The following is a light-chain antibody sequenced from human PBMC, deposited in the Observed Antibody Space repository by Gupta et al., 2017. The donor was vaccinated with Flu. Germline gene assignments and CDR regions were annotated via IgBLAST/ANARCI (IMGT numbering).Light chain of an antibody. V-gene: IGKV1-6*01. CDR1: QAIRQD. J-gene: IGKJ2*01. Sequence: SPSSLSASVGDRVTITCRASQAIRQDLAWYQQKPGRPPKLLIYTASNLEAGVPSKFRGHGSGSDFTLTISNVQPEDSATYYCLQEYSYPYTF. CDR3: LQEYSYPYT. CDR2: TAS.